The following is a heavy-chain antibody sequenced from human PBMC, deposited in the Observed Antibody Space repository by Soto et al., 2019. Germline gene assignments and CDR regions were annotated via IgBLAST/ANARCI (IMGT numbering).Heavy chain of an antibody. Sequence: GASVKVSCKASGGTFSSYAISWVRQAPGQALEWMGGIIPIFGTANYAQKFQGRVTITADESTSTAYMELSSLRSEDTAVYYCAREPYCSGGSCYATFAYWGQGTLVTVSS. J-gene: IGHJ4*02. CDR3: AREPYCSGGSCYATFAY. CDR1: GGTFSSYA. CDR2: IIPIFGTA. V-gene: IGHV1-69*13. D-gene: IGHD2-15*01.